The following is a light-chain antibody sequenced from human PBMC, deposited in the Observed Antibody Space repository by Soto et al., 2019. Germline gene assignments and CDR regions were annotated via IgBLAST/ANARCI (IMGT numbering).Light chain of an antibody. CDR2: DVS. CDR1: SSDVGTYNL. CDR3: SSYTDTNTLV. Sequence: QSVLTQPASVSGSPGQSITISCTGTSSDVGTYNLVSWYQQHPGKAPKLFIYDVSNRPSGVSNRFSGSKSGNTAFLTISGLQAEDEAFYYCSSYTDTNTLVFGGGTKLTVL. J-gene: IGLJ3*02. V-gene: IGLV2-14*02.